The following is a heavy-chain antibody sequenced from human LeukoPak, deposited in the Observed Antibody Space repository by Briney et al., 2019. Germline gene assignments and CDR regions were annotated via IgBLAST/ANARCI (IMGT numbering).Heavy chain of an antibody. Sequence: GASVKVSCKVSGYTLTELSMHWVRQAPGKGLEWMGGFDPEDGETIYAQKFQGRVTMTEDTSTDTAYMELSSLRSEDTAVYYCATVSIFGVPPRGDAFDIWGQGTMVTVSS. D-gene: IGHD3-3*01. CDR3: ATVSIFGVPPRGDAFDI. CDR2: FDPEDGET. CDR1: GYTLTELS. V-gene: IGHV1-24*01. J-gene: IGHJ3*02.